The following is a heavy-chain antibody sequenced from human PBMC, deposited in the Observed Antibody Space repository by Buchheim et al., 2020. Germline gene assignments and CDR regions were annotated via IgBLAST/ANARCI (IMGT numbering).Heavy chain of an antibody. J-gene: IGHJ6*02. CDR2: IYYSGST. CDR3: ARGSVKRRYFDWSEYDYYGMDV. CDR1: GGSISSGGYY. V-gene: IGHV4-31*03. D-gene: IGHD3-9*01. Sequence: QVQLQESGPGLVKPSQTLSLTCTVSGGSISSGGYYWSWIRQHPGKGLEWIGYIYYSGSTYYNPSLKSRVTISVDTSKNQFSLKLSSVTAADTAVYYCARGSVKRRYFDWSEYDYYGMDVWGQGTT.